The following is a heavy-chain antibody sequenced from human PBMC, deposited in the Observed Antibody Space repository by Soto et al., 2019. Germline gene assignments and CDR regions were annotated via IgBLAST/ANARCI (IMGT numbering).Heavy chain of an antibody. CDR1: GGSFSTYY. D-gene: IGHD2-8*01. CDR3: ARRGGLGSCANGVCLPGDAFDI. Sequence: SSETLSLTCVVSGGSFSTYYYNWIRQSPGKGLEWIGEINHSGNNNYSPSLKSRVTMSLDTSKNQFSLNLNSVTAADTAIYYCARRGGLGSCANGVCLPGDAFDIWGQGTMVTVSS. J-gene: IGHJ3*02. CDR2: INHSGNN. V-gene: IGHV4-34*01.